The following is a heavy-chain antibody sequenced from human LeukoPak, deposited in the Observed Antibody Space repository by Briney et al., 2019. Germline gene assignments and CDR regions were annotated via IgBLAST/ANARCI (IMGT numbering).Heavy chain of an antibody. CDR2: IYYSGST. J-gene: IGHJ2*01. D-gene: IGHD3-22*01. CDR3: ARDKVVVTAYWYFDL. Sequence: SETLSLTCTVSGGSISSYYWSWIRQPPGKGLEWIGYIYYSGSTNYNPSLKSRVTISVDTSKNQFSLKLSSVTAADTAVYYCARDKVVVTAYWYFDLWGRGTLVTVSS. CDR1: GGSISSYY. V-gene: IGHV4-59*01.